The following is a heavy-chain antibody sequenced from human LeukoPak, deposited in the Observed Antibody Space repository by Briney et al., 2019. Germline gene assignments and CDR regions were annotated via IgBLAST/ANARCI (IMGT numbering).Heavy chain of an antibody. CDR3: ASWLQLRLYGMDV. J-gene: IGHJ6*02. Sequence: GRSLRLSCAASGFTFSSYGMHWVRQAPGKGLEWVAVISYDGSNKYYADSVKGRFTISRDNSKNTLYLQMNSLRAEDTAVYYCASWLQLRLYGMDVWGQGTTVTVSS. V-gene: IGHV3-30*03. D-gene: IGHD5-24*01. CDR2: ISYDGSNK. CDR1: GFTFSSYG.